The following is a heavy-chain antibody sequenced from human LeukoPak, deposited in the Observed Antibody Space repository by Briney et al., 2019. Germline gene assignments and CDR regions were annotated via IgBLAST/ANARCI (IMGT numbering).Heavy chain of an antibody. Sequence: GGSLRLSCAASGFTFSSYGMHWVRQAPGKGLERVAVIWYDGSNKYYADSVKGRFTISRDNSKNTLYLQMSSLRPEDTAVYYCARQIGVSIDYWGQGTLVTVSS. CDR2: IWYDGSNK. D-gene: IGHD5/OR15-5a*01. V-gene: IGHV3-33*01. CDR3: ARQIGVSIDY. J-gene: IGHJ4*02. CDR1: GFTFSSYG.